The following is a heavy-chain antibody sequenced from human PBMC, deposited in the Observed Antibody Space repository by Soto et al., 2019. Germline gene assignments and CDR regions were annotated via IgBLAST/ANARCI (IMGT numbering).Heavy chain of an antibody. CDR1: GFILSKYA. V-gene: IGHV3-23*01. CDR3: AKDAPGGGWLSDS. CDR2: ITVTDAGT. Sequence: PGGSLRLSCAASGFILSKYAMSWVRQAPGKGLEWVSTITVTDAGTAYADSVKGRFTISRDNSKNTLYLQMNSLRVEDTAVYYCAKDAPGGGWLSDSWGQGARVTVS. D-gene: IGHD2-21*01. J-gene: IGHJ4*02.